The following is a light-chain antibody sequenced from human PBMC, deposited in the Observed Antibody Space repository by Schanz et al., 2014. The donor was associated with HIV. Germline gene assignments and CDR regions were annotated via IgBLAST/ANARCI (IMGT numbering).Light chain of an antibody. V-gene: IGKV3-20*01. CDR2: ATS. Sequence: ETVLTQSPGSLSLSPGERATLSCRTSQSVGGSQLAWYQHKRGQAPRLLIYATSFRATGIPDRFSGSGSGTEFTLTISSLQSEDFAVYYCQQYYSTFTFGPGTKVDIK. J-gene: IGKJ3*01. CDR1: QSVGGSQ. CDR3: QQYYSTFT.